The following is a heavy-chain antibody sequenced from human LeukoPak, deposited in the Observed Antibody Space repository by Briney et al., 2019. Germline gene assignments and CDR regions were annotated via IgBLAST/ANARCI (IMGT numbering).Heavy chain of an antibody. Sequence: SETLSLTCTVSGGSLSSSSYYWGWIRQPPGKGLEWIGSIYYSGSTYYSPSLKIRVTISVDTSNNQFSLKLSSVTAADTAVYYCAILVYCSSTSCSHHHFDYWGQGTLVTVSS. CDR2: IYYSGST. CDR1: GGSLSSSSYY. CDR3: AILVYCSSTSCSHHHFDY. J-gene: IGHJ4*02. D-gene: IGHD2-2*01. V-gene: IGHV4-39*01.